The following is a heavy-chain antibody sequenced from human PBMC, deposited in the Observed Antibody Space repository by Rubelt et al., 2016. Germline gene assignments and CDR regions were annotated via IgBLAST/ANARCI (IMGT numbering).Heavy chain of an antibody. J-gene: IGHJ4*02. CDR1: GDSISSNSFY. V-gene: IGHV4-39*01. D-gene: IGHD4-17*01. CDR3: ARHAFIVTTGSFWDY. Sequence: QPQLQESGPGLVQPSETLSLTCTISGDSISSNSFYWGWIRQPPGKGLEWIGSIDYSGRTYSNPSLRSRVTMSVDTSKNQFSLKLSSVTAADTAVYYCARHAFIVTTGSFWDYWGQGTLITVSS. CDR2: IDYSGRT.